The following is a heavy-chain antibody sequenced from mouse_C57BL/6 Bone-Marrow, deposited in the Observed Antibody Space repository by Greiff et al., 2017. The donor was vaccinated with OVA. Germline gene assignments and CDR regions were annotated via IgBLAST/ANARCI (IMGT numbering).Heavy chain of an antibody. CDR2: IWTGGGT. J-gene: IGHJ3*01. CDR1: GFSLTSYA. Sequence: VMLVESGPGLVAPSQSLSITCTVSGFSLTSYAISWVRQPPGKGLEWLGVIWTGGGTNYNSAIKSRLSISKDKSKSQVFLKMNSLQTDDTARYYCAGYYDYDEGFAYWGQGTLVTVSA. D-gene: IGHD2-4*01. CDR3: AGYYDYDEGFAY. V-gene: IGHV2-9-1*01.